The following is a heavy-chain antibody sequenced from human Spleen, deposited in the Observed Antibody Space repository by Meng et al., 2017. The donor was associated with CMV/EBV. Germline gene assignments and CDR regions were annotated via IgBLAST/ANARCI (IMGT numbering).Heavy chain of an antibody. Sequence: GESLKISCAASGFTFSSYAMHWVRQAPGKGLDWVSIIYSGGTTYYADSVKGRFTISRDNSKNTLYLQMYSLRADDTAVYYCARGHTSSVTVAFDIWGQGTMVTVSS. CDR3: ARGHTSSVTVAFDI. D-gene: IGHD3-16*01. CDR1: GFTFSSYA. CDR2: IYSGGTT. V-gene: IGHV3-53*01. J-gene: IGHJ3*02.